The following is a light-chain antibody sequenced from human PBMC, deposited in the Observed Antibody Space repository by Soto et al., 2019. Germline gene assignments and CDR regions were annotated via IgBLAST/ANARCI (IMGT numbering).Light chain of an antibody. Sequence: EIVLTQSPGTLSLSPGERATLSCRASQSVSSSYLAWYQQKPGQAPRLLIYGVSGRATGIPDRFSGSGSGTDFTLTISRLEPEDFAVYYCQQYGSSPSFTFGSGPKVDIK. CDR3: QQYGSSPSFT. CDR2: GVS. V-gene: IGKV3-20*01. CDR1: QSVSSSY. J-gene: IGKJ3*01.